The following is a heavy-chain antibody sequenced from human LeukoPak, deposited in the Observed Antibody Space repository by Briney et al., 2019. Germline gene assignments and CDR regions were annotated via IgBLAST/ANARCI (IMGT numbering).Heavy chain of an antibody. CDR3: VRSTAVLPFDY. J-gene: IGHJ4*02. D-gene: IGHD6-6*01. CDR1: GFTFSYYW. CDR2: INPDGSST. Sequence: GGSLRLSCAASGFTFSYYWMHWVRQAPGKGLVWVSRINPDGSSTNDADFVKGRFTISRDNAKNTLNLQMNSLRAEDTAVYYCVRSTAVLPFDYWGQGIPVTVSS. V-gene: IGHV3-74*01.